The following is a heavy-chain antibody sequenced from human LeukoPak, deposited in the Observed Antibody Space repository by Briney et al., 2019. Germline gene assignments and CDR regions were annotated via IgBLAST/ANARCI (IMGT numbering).Heavy chain of an antibody. V-gene: IGHV3-11*06. Sequence: GGSLRLSCAASGFTFSDYYMSWIRQAPGKGLEWVSYISLSSTYTNYADSVKGRFTISRDNSKNSLYLQMSSLRAEDTPVYYCARDRREGFDCSSTSCPYYYSGMDVWGQGTTVTVSS. J-gene: IGHJ6*02. CDR3: ARDRREGFDCSSTSCPYYYSGMDV. CDR1: GFTFSDYY. CDR2: ISLSSTYT. D-gene: IGHD2-2*01.